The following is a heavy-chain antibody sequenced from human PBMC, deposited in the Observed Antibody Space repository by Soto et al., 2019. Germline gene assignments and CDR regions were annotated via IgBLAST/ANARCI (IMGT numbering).Heavy chain of an antibody. J-gene: IGHJ5*02. CDR3: TTYHGDYNFDH. V-gene: IGHV1-69*02. D-gene: IGHD4-17*01. Sequence: QVQLVQSGAEVKKPGSSVKVSCKASGGTFSTYTINWVRQAPGQGLEWMGRIIPLLDVTNNAQRFQGRVTITADKSTSTVYMELTSLTSQDTALYFCTTYHGDYNFDHWGQGTLVTVSS. CDR1: GGTFSTYT. CDR2: IIPLLDVT.